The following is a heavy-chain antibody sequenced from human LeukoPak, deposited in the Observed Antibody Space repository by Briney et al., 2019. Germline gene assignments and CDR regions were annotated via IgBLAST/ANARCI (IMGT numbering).Heavy chain of an antibody. CDR1: GGSISSRSYY. Sequence: SETLSLTCTVSGGSISSRSYYWGWIRQPPGKGLEWIGSIFYSGSTYYNPSLKSRVTISVDTAKNQFSLKLSSVTAADTAVYYCAGVVVVPAAAAQAKSWFDPWGQGTLVTVSS. CDR3: AGVVVVPAAAAQAKSWFDP. V-gene: IGHV4-39*07. J-gene: IGHJ5*02. CDR2: IFYSGST. D-gene: IGHD2-2*01.